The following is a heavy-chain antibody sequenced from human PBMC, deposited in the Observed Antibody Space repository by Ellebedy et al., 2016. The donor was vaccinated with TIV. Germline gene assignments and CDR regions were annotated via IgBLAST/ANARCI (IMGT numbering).Heavy chain of an antibody. Sequence: GESLKISCAASGFTFSSYSMNWVRQAPGKGLGWVSSISSSSSYIYYADSVKGRFTISRDNAKNSLYLQMNSLRAEDTAVYYCAREAPDYGDYLSYGMDVWGQGTTVTVSS. CDR1: GFTFSSYS. J-gene: IGHJ6*02. CDR3: AREAPDYGDYLSYGMDV. CDR2: ISSSSSYI. D-gene: IGHD4-17*01. V-gene: IGHV3-21*01.